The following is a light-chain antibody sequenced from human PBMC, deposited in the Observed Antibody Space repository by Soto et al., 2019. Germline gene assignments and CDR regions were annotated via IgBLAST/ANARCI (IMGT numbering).Light chain of an antibody. Sequence: QSALTQPASVSGSPGQSITISCTGTSSDVGGYNYVSWYQQHPGKAPKLMIYDVSNRPSGVSNRFSGSKSGNTASLIVSGLQDEDEADYYCSSYTSSSTLVVFGGGTKLTVL. V-gene: IGLV2-14*01. J-gene: IGLJ2*01. CDR1: SSDVGGYNY. CDR3: SSYTSSSTLVV. CDR2: DVS.